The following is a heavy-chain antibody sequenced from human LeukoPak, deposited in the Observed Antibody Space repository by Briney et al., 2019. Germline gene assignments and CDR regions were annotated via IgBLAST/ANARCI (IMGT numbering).Heavy chain of an antibody. J-gene: IGHJ4*02. CDR3: ARDSSSTHKPFDY. V-gene: IGHV4-30-4*01. D-gene: IGHD2-2*01. Sequence: PSETLSLTCTVSGGSISSGDYYWSWIRQPPGKGLEWIGYIYYSGSTYYNPSLKSRVTISVDTSKNQFSLKLSSVTAADTAVYYCARDSSSTHKPFDYWGQGTLVTVSS. CDR2: IYYSGST. CDR1: GGSISSGDYY.